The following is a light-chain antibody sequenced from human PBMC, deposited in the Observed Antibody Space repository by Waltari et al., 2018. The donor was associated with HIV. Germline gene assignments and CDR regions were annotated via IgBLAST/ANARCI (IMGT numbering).Light chain of an antibody. Sequence: QSVLTQPPSASGTPGQRVTMSCSGGSFHAGSNTVNWSQQLPGTAPKLLIYNNKQRPSGVPDRFSGSKSGTSASLAISGLQSEDEADYYCVAWDDSLNGPVFGGGTKLTVL. CDR2: NNK. V-gene: IGLV1-44*01. CDR3: VAWDDSLNGPV. CDR1: SFHAGSNT. J-gene: IGLJ2*01.